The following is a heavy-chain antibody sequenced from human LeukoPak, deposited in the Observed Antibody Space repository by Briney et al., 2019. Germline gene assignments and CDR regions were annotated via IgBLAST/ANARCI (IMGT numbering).Heavy chain of an antibody. CDR1: GFTFSSYV. J-gene: IGHJ3*02. Sequence: GGSQRLSCAASGFTFSSYVMRWVRQAPGNGLEWVSVIRGGGGNKYYADYVKGRCTISRDSSETTLYLQIDSLRAEDPAVYYCAVLYQLLLNKDAFDIWGQGTMVTVSS. D-gene: IGHD2-2*01. CDR3: AVLYQLLLNKDAFDI. V-gene: IGHV3-23*01. CDR2: IRGGGGNK.